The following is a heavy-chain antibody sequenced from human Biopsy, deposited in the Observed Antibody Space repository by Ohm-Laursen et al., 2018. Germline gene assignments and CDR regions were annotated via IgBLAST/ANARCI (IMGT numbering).Heavy chain of an antibody. Sequence: SDTLSLTCTVSGDSISTYYWSWIRQPPGKGLEWIGYVYYTGSTDYNPSLQSRVTISVDTSKNHFSLRLRSVTPADTAMCYCARDRGYYSDRTVPGYFDLWGRGTLVTVSS. CDR1: GDSISTYY. CDR3: ARDRGYYSDRTVPGYFDL. V-gene: IGHV4-59*01. CDR2: VYYTGST. D-gene: IGHD3-22*01. J-gene: IGHJ2*01.